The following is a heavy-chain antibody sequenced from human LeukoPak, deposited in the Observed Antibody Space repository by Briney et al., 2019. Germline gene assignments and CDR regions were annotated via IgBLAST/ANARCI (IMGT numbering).Heavy chain of an antibody. CDR1: GYTFTGYY. CDR2: INPNSGGT. J-gene: IGHJ4*02. CDR3: AGYYYGSGSLDY. Sequence: ASVKVSCKASGYTFTGYYMHWVRQAPGQGLEWMGWINPNSGGTNYAQKFQGRVTMTRDTSISTAYMELSRLRSDDTAVYYCAGYYYGSGSLDYWGQGTLVTVSS. V-gene: IGHV1-2*02. D-gene: IGHD3-10*01.